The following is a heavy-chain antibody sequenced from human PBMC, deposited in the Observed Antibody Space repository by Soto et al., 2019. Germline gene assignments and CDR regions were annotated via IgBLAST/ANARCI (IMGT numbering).Heavy chain of an antibody. CDR3: AHYVSTSPAGWFAP. CDR1: GVILHTSGEA. J-gene: IGHJ5*02. V-gene: IGHV2-5*02. Sequence: ITLEGAGSTVGEPNPNPTPACTLSGVILHTSGEAGGRDRSPPGKGLEWLALNYWDDEKRYNPTLKTRLTITKDTSKNQVVLTLTNMDPVDTATYYCAHYVSTSPAGWFAPWGQGILVTVSS. CDR2: NYWDDEK. D-gene: IGHD3-10*02.